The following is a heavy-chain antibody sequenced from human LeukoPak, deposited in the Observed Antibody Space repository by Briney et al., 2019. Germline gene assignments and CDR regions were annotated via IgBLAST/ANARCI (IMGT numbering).Heavy chain of an antibody. CDR3: ARGVCSGGSCYSGYYYYMDV. V-gene: IGHV1-8*01. Sequence: ASVKVSCKASGYTFTSYDINWVRQATGQGLEWMGWMNPNSGNTGYAQKFQGRVTMTRNTSISTAYMELSSLRSEDTAVYYCARGVCSGGSCYSGYYYYMDVWGKGTTVTVSS. CDR1: GYTFTSYD. CDR2: MNPNSGNT. D-gene: IGHD2-15*01. J-gene: IGHJ6*03.